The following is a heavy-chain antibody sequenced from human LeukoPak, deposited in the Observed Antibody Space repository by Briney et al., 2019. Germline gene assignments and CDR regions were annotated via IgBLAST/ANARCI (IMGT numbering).Heavy chain of an antibody. CDR3: ARGPLTVTRGFDP. V-gene: IGHV4-4*07. CDR1: GGSISSYY. Sequence: SETLSLTCTVSGGSISSYYYSWIRQPAGKGLEWIGRIHTSGITNYNPSLKSRVTMSVDTSKNQFFLKLSSVTAADTAVYYCARGPLTVTRGFDPWGQGTLVTVSS. J-gene: IGHJ5*02. D-gene: IGHD4-17*01. CDR2: IHTSGIT.